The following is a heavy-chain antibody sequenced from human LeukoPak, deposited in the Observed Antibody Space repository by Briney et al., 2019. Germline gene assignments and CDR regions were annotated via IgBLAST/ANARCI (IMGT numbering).Heavy chain of an antibody. Sequence: GGSLRLSCAASGFTFSDYYMSWIRQAPGKGLEWVSYISSSGSTIYYADSVKGRFTISRDNAKNSLYLQMNSLRAEDTAVYYCARHRLYCSSTSCFVRLVRWYMDVWGKGTTVTVSS. CDR3: ARHRLYCSSTSCFVRLVRWYMDV. J-gene: IGHJ6*03. CDR2: ISSSGSTI. D-gene: IGHD2-2*01. V-gene: IGHV3-11*01. CDR1: GFTFSDYY.